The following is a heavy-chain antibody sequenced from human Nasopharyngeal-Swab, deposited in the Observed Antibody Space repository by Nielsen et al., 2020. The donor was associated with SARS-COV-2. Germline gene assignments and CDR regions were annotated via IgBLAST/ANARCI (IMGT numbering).Heavy chain of an antibody. CDR3: ARESDYYDSSGSLGDAFDI. CDR1: GGPISSYY. J-gene: IGHJ3*02. D-gene: IGHD3-22*01. V-gene: IGHV4-59*01. CDR2: IYYSGST. Sequence: SDPLSLTFTVFGGPISSYYWSWIRQLPGKGLEWIGYIYYSGSTNYNPSLKSRVTISVDTSKNQFSLKLSSVTAADTAVYYCARESDYYDSSGSLGDAFDIWGQGTMVTVSS.